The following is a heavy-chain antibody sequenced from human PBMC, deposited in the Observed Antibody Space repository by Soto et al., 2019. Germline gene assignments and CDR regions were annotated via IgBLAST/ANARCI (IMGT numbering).Heavy chain of an antibody. Sequence: EVQLVESGGGLVQPGGSLRLSCAASGFTFSNYWMSWVLQAPGKGLEWVANIKQDGSERNYVDSVKGRFTISRDNAKNSLYVQLNSLRDEDTAVYYCARAGSENDYWGQGTLVTVSS. CDR1: GFTFSNYW. CDR2: IKQDGSER. J-gene: IGHJ4*02. CDR3: ARAGSENDY. V-gene: IGHV3-7*05. D-gene: IGHD3-10*01.